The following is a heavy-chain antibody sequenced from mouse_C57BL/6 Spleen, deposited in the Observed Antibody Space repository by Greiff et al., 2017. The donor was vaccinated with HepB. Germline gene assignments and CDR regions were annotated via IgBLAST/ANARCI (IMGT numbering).Heavy chain of an antibody. D-gene: IGHD1-1*01. CDR1: GFTFSSYG. CDR3: ARRYYGSSYDWYFDV. CDR2: ISSGGSYT. Sequence: EVQGVESGGDLVKPGGSLKLSCAASGFTFSSYGMSWVRQTPDKRLEWVATISSGGSYTYYPDSVKGRFTISRDNAKNTLYLQMSSLKSEDTAMYYCARRYYGSSYDWYFDVWGTGTTVTVSS. J-gene: IGHJ1*03. V-gene: IGHV5-6*01.